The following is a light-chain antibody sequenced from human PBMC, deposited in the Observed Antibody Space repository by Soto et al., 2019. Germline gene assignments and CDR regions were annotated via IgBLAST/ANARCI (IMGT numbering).Light chain of an antibody. J-gene: IGKJ5*01. CDR3: QQRSNWPIT. V-gene: IGKV3-11*01. Sequence: EIVLTQSPATLSLSPGERATLSCRASQSVSSYLAWYQQKPGQPPRLLIYDASTRATGIPARFSGSGSGTDFTLTISSLEPEDFAVYYCQQRSNWPITFGQGTRLEIK. CDR1: QSVSSY. CDR2: DAS.